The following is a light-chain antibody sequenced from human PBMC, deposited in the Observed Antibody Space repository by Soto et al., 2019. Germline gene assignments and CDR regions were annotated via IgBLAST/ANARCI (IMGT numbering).Light chain of an antibody. J-gene: IGKJ1*01. CDR3: QQYAGAPWT. Sequence: TVLTQSPGTLSVSPGERAALSCNASQTVTSNYLAWYQQRPGQAPSLLIYAANRRATGSPDRLTGSGSGTDFNLTINSLESEDSGVYYCQQYAGAPWTFGQGTKVDIK. CDR1: QTVTSNY. CDR2: AAN. V-gene: IGKV3-20*01.